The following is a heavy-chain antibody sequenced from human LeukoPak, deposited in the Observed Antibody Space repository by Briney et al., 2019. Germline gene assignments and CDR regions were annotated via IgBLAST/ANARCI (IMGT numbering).Heavy chain of an antibody. V-gene: IGHV5-51*01. CDR3: ARQPQGDGINWGWFDP. Sequence: GESLKISCKGSGYSFTSYWIGWVRQMPGKGLEWMGIIYPGDSDTRYSPSFQGQVTISADKSISTAYLQWSSLKASDTAMYYCARQPQGDGINWGWFDPWGQGTLVTVSS. J-gene: IGHJ5*02. CDR2: IYPGDSDT. D-gene: IGHD7-27*01. CDR1: GYSFTSYW.